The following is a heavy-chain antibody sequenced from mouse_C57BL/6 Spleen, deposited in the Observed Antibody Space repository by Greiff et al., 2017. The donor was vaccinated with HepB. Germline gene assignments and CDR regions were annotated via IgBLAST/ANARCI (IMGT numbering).Heavy chain of an antibody. V-gene: IGHV1-74*01. Sequence: QVQLQQPGAELVKPGASVKVSCKASGYTFTSYWMHWVKQRPGQGLEWIGRINTSDSDTNYNQKFKGKATLTVDKSYSTAYMQRSSLKSEDSAVYYCAKDDGYSYYYAMDYWGQGTSVTVSS. D-gene: IGHD2-3*01. CDR2: INTSDSDT. CDR1: GYTFTSYW. CDR3: AKDDGYSYYYAMDY. J-gene: IGHJ4*01.